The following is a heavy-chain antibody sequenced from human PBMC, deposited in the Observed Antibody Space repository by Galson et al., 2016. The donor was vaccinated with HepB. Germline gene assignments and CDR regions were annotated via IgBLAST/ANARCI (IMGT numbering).Heavy chain of an antibody. CDR3: ARDSGDIVATLTFDY. CDR2: ISAYNGNT. D-gene: IGHD5-12*01. Sequence: SVKVSCKASGYTFTSYGISWVRQAPGQGLEWMGWISAYNGNTNYAQKLQGRVTMTTDTSTSTAYMELRSLRFDDTAVYYCARDSGDIVATLTFDYWGQGTLVTVSS. J-gene: IGHJ4*02. V-gene: IGHV1-18*01. CDR1: GYTFTSYG.